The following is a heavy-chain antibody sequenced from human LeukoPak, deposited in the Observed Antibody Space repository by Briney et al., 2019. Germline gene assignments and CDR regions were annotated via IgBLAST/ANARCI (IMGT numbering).Heavy chain of an antibody. V-gene: IGHV1-8*01. CDR2: MNPNSGNT. CDR1: GYTFTSYD. J-gene: IGHJ4*02. D-gene: IGHD3-16*02. Sequence: ASVKVSCKASGYTFTSYDINWVRQATGQGLEWMGWMNPNSGNTGYAQKFQGRVTMTRNTSISTAYMELSSLRSEDTAVYYCARGPYYDYVWGSYRDYWGQGTPVTVSS. CDR3: ARGPYYDYVWGSYRDY.